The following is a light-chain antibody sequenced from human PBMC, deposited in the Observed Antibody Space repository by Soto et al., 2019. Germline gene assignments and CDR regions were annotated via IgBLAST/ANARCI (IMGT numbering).Light chain of an antibody. Sequence: QSVLTQPPSASGTPGQGVTISCSGSSSNIGSNTVNWYQQLPGTAPKLLIYTNNQRPSGVPDRFSGSTSGTSASLAISGLQSEDEADYYCAAWDDSLSGYGFGTGTKVTVL. CDR2: TNN. V-gene: IGLV1-44*01. CDR3: AAWDDSLSGYG. J-gene: IGLJ1*01. CDR1: SSNIGSNT.